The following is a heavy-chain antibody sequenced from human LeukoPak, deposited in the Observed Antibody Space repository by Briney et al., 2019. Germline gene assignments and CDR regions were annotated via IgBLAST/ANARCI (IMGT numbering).Heavy chain of an antibody. Sequence: PWGSLSLSCAASGFTFSSYGMHWVRQAPGKGLEWVAVISYDGSNKYHADSMKGRDTISRDNSKNTLYLQINSLRAEDTAVYYCAKGLDYYDSSSPNFDYWGQGALV. J-gene: IGHJ4*02. CDR3: AKGLDYYDSSSPNFDY. CDR2: ISYDGSNK. V-gene: IGHV3-30*18. CDR1: GFTFSSYG. D-gene: IGHD3-22*01.